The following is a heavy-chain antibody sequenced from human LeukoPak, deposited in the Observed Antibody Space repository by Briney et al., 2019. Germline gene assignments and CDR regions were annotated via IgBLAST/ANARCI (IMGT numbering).Heavy chain of an antibody. CDR2: MYISGST. CDR1: GDSIRGFY. V-gene: IGHV4-4*07. Sequence: SETLSLNCTVSGDSIRGFYWSWVRQPAGQGLEYIGHMYISGSTTYNPSLKSRVTMSVDLAKNEVSLKLTSVTAADTAIYFCASLDGETFAHWGRGTLVLVSS. CDR3: ASLDGETFAH. D-gene: IGHD3-3*01. J-gene: IGHJ4*02.